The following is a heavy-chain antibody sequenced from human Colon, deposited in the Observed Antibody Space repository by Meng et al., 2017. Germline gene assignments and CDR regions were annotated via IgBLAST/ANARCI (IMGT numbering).Heavy chain of an antibody. CDR3: ARDFHSTMTVFDS. D-gene: IGHD3-22*01. CDR2: IFHAGNT. V-gene: IGHV4-4*02. CDR1: GGSITNDNW. Sequence: QVQPQEPGPGLVKPSGTLSLTCAVSGGSITNDNWWSWVRQPPGKGLEWIGEIFHAGNTNYNPSLKSRVTMSLDKSKNQFSLTLTSVTAADTAVYYCARDFHSTMTVFDSWGQGTLVTVSS. J-gene: IGHJ4*02.